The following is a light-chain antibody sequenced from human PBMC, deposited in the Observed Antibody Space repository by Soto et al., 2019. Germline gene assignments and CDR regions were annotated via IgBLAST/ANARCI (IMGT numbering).Light chain of an antibody. J-gene: IGLJ7*01. V-gene: IGLV9-49*01. CDR2: VGTGGIVG. CDR3: GADHDTGSSFVYV. CDR1: SGHSNYK. Sequence: QLVLTQPPSASASLGASVTLTCTLSSGHSNYKVDWYQQRPGKGPRFVMRVGTGGIVGSKGDGIPDRFSVLGSGLNRYLTIENIQVEDESDYHCGADHDTGSSFVYVFGPGTQLTVL.